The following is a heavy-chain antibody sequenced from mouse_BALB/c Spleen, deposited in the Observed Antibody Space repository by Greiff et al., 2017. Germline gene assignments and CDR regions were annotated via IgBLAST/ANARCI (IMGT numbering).Heavy chain of an antibody. CDR1: GFTFTDYY. V-gene: IGHV7-3*02. CDR2: IRNKANGYTT. CDR3: ARFNGRYAMDY. Sequence: EVQLVESGGGLVQPGGSLRLSCATSGFTFTDYYMSWVRQPPGKALEWLGFIRNKANGYTTEYSASVKGRFTISRDNSQSILYLQMNTLRAEDSATYYCARFNGRYAMDYWGQGTSVTVSS. J-gene: IGHJ4*01.